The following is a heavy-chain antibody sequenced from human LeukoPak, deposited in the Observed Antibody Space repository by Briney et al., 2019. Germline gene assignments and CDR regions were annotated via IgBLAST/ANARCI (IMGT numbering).Heavy chain of an antibody. V-gene: IGHV4-59*08. Sequence: SETLSLTCTVSGGSISGYYWSWIRQPTGKGLQFIGYIHYTGSTNYNPSLESRVTLSVDTSKNQFSLKLRSVTAADTAVYYCARAHTPLRSDYYYYLDVWGKGTTVTVS. CDR2: IHYTGST. J-gene: IGHJ6*03. CDR1: GGSISGYY. CDR3: ARAHTPLRSDYYYYLDV. D-gene: IGHD5-18*01.